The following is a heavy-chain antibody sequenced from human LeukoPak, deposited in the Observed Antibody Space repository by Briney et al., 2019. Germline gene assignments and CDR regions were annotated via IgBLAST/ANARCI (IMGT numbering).Heavy chain of an antibody. CDR2: IYHSGTT. Sequence: SETLSLTCAVSGYSITSSSWWGWIRQPPGKGLEWIGYIYHSGTTYYNPSLQSRVTMSVDTSENQFSLKLSSVTAVDTAVYYCARKENVYYYFDYWGQGTLVTVSS. D-gene: IGHD3-10*01. CDR1: GYSITSSSW. V-gene: IGHV4-28*01. CDR3: ARKENVYYYFDY. J-gene: IGHJ4*02.